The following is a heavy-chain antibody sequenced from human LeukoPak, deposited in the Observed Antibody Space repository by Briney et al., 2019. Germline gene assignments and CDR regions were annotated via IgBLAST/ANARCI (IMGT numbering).Heavy chain of an antibody. CDR3: ARTGLRFLTYYYMDV. J-gene: IGHJ6*03. V-gene: IGHV1-2*02. CDR2: INPNSGGT. D-gene: IGHD3-3*01. Sequence: ASVKVSCKASGHTFTGYYMHWVRQAPGQGLEWMGWINPNSGGTNYAQKFQGRVTMTRDTSISTAYMELSRLRSDDTAVYYCARTGLRFLTYYYMDVWGKGTTVTVSS. CDR1: GHTFTGYY.